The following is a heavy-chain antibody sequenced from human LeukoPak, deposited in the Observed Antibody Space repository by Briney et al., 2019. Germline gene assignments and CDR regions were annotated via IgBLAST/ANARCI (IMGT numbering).Heavy chain of an antibody. Sequence: SETLSLTCTVSGGSISSYYWSWIRQPPGKGLEWIGYIYYSGSTNYNPSLKSRVTISVDTSKSQFSLKLSSVTAADTAVYYCAREEEMATSPMAFDIWGQGTMVTVSS. CDR1: GGSISSYY. CDR3: AREEEMATSPMAFDI. J-gene: IGHJ3*02. V-gene: IGHV4-59*01. CDR2: IYYSGST. D-gene: IGHD5-24*01.